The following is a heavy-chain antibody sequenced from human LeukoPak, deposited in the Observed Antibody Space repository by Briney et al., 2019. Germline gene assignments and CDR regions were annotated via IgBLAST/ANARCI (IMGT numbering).Heavy chain of an antibody. J-gene: IGHJ4*02. V-gene: IGHV4-39*01. CDR3: ARQGGSGRSYDQ. Sequence: KTSETLSLTCNVSGASISSSSYYWGWIRQPPGKGLEWIGTSGSAYYNPSLKNRVTISVDTSKNQFSLKLSSVTAADTAVYYCARQGGSGRSYDQWGQGTLVTVSS. CDR2: SGSA. D-gene: IGHD3-10*01. CDR1: GASISSSSYY.